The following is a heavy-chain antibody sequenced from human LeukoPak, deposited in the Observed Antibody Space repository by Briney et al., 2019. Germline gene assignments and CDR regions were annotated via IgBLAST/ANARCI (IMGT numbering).Heavy chain of an antibody. Sequence: GGSLRLSCAASGFTFSGSAMHWVRQASGKGLEWVGRIRSKTHSYATAYAASVKGRFTISRDDSKNTAYLQMNSLKSEDTAVYYCSRLAGDEYFDISRGPDWGQGTLVTVSS. CDR3: SRLAGDEYFDISRGPD. CDR1: GFTFSGSA. V-gene: IGHV3-73*01. J-gene: IGHJ4*02. CDR2: IRSKTHSYAT. D-gene: IGHD3-9*01.